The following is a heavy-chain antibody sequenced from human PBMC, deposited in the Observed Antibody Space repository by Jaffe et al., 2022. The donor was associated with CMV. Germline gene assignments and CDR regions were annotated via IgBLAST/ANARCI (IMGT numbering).Heavy chain of an antibody. CDR1: GYSFTSYW. V-gene: IGHV5-10-1*03. Sequence: EVQLVQSGAEVKKPGESLRISCKGSGYSFTSYWISWVRQMPGKGLEWMGRIDPSDSYTNYSPSFQGHVTISADKSISTAYLQWSSLKASDTAMYYCARGAYCGGDCFKEGVFDYWGQGTLVTVSS. J-gene: IGHJ4*02. CDR3: ARGAYCGGDCFKEGVFDY. CDR2: IDPSDSYT. D-gene: IGHD2-21*02.